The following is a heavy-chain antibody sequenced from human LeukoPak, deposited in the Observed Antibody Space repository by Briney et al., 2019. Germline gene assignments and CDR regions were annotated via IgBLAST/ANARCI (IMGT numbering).Heavy chain of an antibody. D-gene: IGHD6-6*01. J-gene: IGHJ4*02. Sequence: GGSLRLSCAASGFTVSSNYMSWVRQAPGKGLEYVSAISSNGGSTYYANSVKGRFTISRDNSKNTLYLQMGSLRAEDMAVYYCARSPKQLAHFDYWGQGTLVTVSS. CDR3: ARSPKQLAHFDY. CDR1: GFTVSSNY. CDR2: ISSNGGST. V-gene: IGHV3-64*01.